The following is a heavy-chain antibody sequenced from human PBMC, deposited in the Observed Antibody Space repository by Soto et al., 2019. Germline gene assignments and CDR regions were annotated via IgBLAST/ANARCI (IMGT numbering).Heavy chain of an antibody. V-gene: IGHV4-4*02. Sequence: QVQLQESGPGLVKPSGTLSLTCAVSGGSISCSNLWTWGRQPPGKGLEWIGEFYQGGSSNYNPSLKSRVTISVDKSKNQFPLRLCSVSSADTAVYYCARWPRSVAAGGIDFWGQGILVTVAS. D-gene: IGHD6-13*01. J-gene: IGHJ4*02. CDR2: FYQGGSS. CDR3: ARWPRSVAAGGIDF. CDR1: GGSISCSNL.